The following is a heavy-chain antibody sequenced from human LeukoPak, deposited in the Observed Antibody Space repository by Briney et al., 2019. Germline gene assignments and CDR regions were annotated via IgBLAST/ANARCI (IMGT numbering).Heavy chain of an antibody. D-gene: IGHD6-19*01. CDR3: ARVGKQWLVDFDY. Sequence: SETLSLTCTVSGGSISSYYWSWIRQPPGKGLEWIGYIYYSGSTNYNPSLKSRVTISVDTSKNQFSLKLSSVTAADTAVYYCARVGKQWLVDFDYWGQGTLVTVSS. CDR1: GGSISSYY. J-gene: IGHJ4*02. V-gene: IGHV4-59*01. CDR2: IYYSGST.